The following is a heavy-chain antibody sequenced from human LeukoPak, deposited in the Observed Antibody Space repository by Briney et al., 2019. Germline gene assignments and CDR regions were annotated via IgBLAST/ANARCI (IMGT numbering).Heavy chain of an antibody. J-gene: IGHJ4*02. CDR1: GFTFSSFW. CDR2: IKQEGSEK. CDR3: ARGFELTY. V-gene: IGHV3-7*01. D-gene: IGHD3-9*01. Sequence: GGSLRLSCAASGFTFSSFWMSWVRQAPGKGLEWVSNIKQEGSEKYYVGSVKGRFTISRDDARNSLYLQMNSLRAGDTAVYFWARGFELTYWGQGTLAT.